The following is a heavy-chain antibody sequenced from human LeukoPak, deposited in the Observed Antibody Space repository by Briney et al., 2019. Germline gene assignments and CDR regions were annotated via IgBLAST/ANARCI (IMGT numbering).Heavy chain of an antibody. D-gene: IGHD3-10*01. J-gene: IGHJ4*02. Sequence: PGGSLRLSCAASGFTFSSYAMSWVRQAPGKGLEHVSAISSNGGSTYYADSVKGRFTISRDNSKNTLYLQMSSLRTEDTAVYYCVKDGSGSYYTYYFDYWGQGTLVTVSS. CDR3: VKDGSGSYYTYYFDY. CDR1: GFTFSSYA. V-gene: IGHV3-64D*06. CDR2: ISSNGGST.